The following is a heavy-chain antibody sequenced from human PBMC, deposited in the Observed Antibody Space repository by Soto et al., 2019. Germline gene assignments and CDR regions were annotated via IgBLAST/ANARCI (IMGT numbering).Heavy chain of an antibody. J-gene: IGHJ5*02. CDR3: VSQYSGGARNCFYP. Sequence: PSATLSVTCSVSGGSIHSSSYFWGWVRQPPGKGLAWLGSIYYSGSTYYNASLRSRVTISVDTSKNQFSQKLSSVTVADTAVFYWVSQYSGGARNCFYPWGRG. CDR1: GGSIHSSSYF. D-gene: IGHD6-13*01. V-gene: IGHV4-39*01. CDR2: IYYSGST.